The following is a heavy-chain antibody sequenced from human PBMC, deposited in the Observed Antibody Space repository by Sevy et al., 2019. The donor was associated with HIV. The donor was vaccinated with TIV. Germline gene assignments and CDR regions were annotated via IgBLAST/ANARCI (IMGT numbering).Heavy chain of an antibody. CDR1: GFSFSGYA. Sequence: GGSLRLSCAASGFSFSGYAIHWVRQAPGKGLEWVAVISFDGSNKYYADSVKGRFTISRENSKNTLFMQMNSLRDDDTAVYYCAKEGAYSYTTYFDYWGQGTVVTVSS. J-gene: IGHJ4*02. CDR3: AKEGAYSYTTYFDY. D-gene: IGHD1-26*01. V-gene: IGHV3-30*18. CDR2: ISFDGSNK.